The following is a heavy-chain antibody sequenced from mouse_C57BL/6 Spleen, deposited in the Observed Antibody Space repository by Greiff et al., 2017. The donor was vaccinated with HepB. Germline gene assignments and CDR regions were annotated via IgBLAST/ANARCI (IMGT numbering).Heavy chain of an antibody. J-gene: IGHJ3*01. CDR3: ASLYYYGSGGFAY. V-gene: IGHV1-82*01. CDR2: IYPGDGDT. Sequence: QVQLKESGPELVKPGASVKISCKASGYAFSSSWMNWVKQRPGKGLEWIGRIYPGDGDTNYNGKFKGKATLTADKSSSTAYMQRSSLTSEDSAVYFCASLYYYGSGGFAYWGQGTLVTVSA. D-gene: IGHD1-1*01. CDR1: GYAFSSSW.